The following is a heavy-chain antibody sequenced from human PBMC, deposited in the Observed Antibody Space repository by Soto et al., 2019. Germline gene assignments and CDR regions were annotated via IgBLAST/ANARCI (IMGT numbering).Heavy chain of an antibody. D-gene: IGHD3-10*01. J-gene: IGHJ4*02. Sequence: GGSLRLSCAASGFSFSSYSMNWVRQALGKGLEWISSISSSSGYIYYADSLQGRLTISRDNAKNSLFLQMNSLRAEDTVVYYCARIRNSYGSQSYLIDYWGQGTLVTVSS. CDR1: GFSFSSYS. CDR2: ISSSSGYI. V-gene: IGHV3-21*01. CDR3: ARIRNSYGSQSYLIDY.